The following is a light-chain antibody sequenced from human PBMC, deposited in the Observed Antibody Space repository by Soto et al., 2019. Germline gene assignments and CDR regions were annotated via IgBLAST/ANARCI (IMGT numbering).Light chain of an antibody. CDR1: QVISTY. Sequence: DIQMTQSPPSLSASVGDRVTITCRASQVISTYLNWYQQKPGKAPNLLIYAASTLQSGVPSRFSGSGSGTDFSLTISILHPEDFATYYCQQSYSTPRTFGQGTKVDI. V-gene: IGKV1-39*01. CDR3: QQSYSTPRT. CDR2: AAS. J-gene: IGKJ1*01.